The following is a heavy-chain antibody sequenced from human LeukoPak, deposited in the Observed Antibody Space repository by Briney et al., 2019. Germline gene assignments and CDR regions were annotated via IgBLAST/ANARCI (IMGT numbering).Heavy chain of an antibody. Sequence: PGGPLRLSCAASGFTFSSYAMSWVRQAPGKGLEWVSAISGGGGSTYYADSVKGRFTISRDNSKNTLYLQMNSLRAEDTAVYYCATSAAAGTRRLDYWGQGTLVTVSS. J-gene: IGHJ4*02. CDR2: ISGGGGST. D-gene: IGHD6-13*01. CDR1: GFTFSSYA. CDR3: ATSAAAGTRRLDY. V-gene: IGHV3-23*01.